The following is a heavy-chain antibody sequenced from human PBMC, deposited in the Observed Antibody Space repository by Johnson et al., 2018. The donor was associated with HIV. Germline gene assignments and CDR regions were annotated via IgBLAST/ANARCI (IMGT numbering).Heavy chain of an antibody. CDR1: GFTFSSHA. Sequence: QVQLVESGGGLVKAGGSLRLSCAASGFTFSSHAIHWVRQAPGKGLEWVAVISYDGRNKHYADSVKGRFTISRDDSKNTLYLQMNSLRAEDTAVYYCARDPHIPTVTTPSYAFDIWGQGTMVTVSS. V-gene: IGHV3-30*04. J-gene: IGHJ3*02. CDR2: ISYDGRNK. D-gene: IGHD4-17*01. CDR3: ARDPHIPTVTTPSYAFDI.